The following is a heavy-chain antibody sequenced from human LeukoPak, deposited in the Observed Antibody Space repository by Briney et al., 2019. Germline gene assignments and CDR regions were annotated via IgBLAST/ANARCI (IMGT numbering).Heavy chain of an antibody. Sequence: GRSLRLSCAASGFTFSSYAMHWVRQAPGKGLEWVANIKQDGSEKYYVDSVKGRFTISRDNPKNSLYLQMNSLRAEDTAVYYCAREAYLGYWGQGTLVTVSS. CDR3: AREAYLGY. CDR1: GFTFSSYA. D-gene: IGHD7-27*01. V-gene: IGHV3-7*01. CDR2: IKQDGSEK. J-gene: IGHJ4*02.